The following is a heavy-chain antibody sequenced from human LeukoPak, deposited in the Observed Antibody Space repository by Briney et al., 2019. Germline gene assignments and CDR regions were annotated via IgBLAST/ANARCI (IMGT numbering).Heavy chain of an antibody. J-gene: IGHJ4*02. CDR1: GFTFSSYA. Sequence: GGSLRLSCAASGFTFSSYAMHWVRQAPGKGLEWVAVISYDGSNKYYVDSVKGRFTISRDNSKNTLYLQMNSLRAEDTAVYYCARDVSDDILTGYFDYWGQGTLVTVSS. CDR2: ISYDGSNK. V-gene: IGHV3-30*01. D-gene: IGHD3-9*01. CDR3: ARDVSDDILTGYFDY.